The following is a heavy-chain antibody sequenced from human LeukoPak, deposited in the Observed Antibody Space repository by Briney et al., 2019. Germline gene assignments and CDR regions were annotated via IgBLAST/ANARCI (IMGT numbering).Heavy chain of an antibody. CDR2: IYPGDSDT. V-gene: IGHV5-51*01. J-gene: IGHJ5*02. D-gene: IGHD3-10*01. Sequence: GESLKISCKGSGYIFTSHWIGWVRQMPRKGLEWMGIIYPGDSDTRYSPSFQGQVTISADESISTVYLQWSSLKASDSALYYCAKYGSGSAEWFNPWGQGTLVTVSS. CDR1: GYIFTSHW. CDR3: AKYGSGSAEWFNP.